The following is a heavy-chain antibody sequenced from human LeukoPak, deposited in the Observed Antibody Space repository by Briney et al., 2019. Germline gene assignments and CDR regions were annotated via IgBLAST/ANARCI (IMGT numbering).Heavy chain of an antibody. CDR1: XFTFXSYA. Sequence: GSLRLSXXXXXFTFXSYAMSWVRQAPGKGLEWVSAISGSGGSTYYADSVKGRFTISRDNSKNTLYLQMNSLRAEDTAVYYCAKAIAAAAPDYWGQGTLVTVSS. D-gene: IGHD6-13*01. V-gene: IGHV3-23*01. CDR3: AKAIAAAAPDY. J-gene: IGHJ4*02. CDR2: ISGSGGST.